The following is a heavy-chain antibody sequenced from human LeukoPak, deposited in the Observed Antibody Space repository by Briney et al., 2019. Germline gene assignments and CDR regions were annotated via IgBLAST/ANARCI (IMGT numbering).Heavy chain of an antibody. CDR1: GFTFTNAW. CDR3: TTGSGAMTIGH. V-gene: IGHV3-15*01. D-gene: IGHD4/OR15-4a*01. CDR2: INSKTYGGTT. Sequence: GGSLRLSCEASGFTFTNAWMSWVRQAPGKGLEWVGRINSKTYGGTTYYAAPVKGRFTISRDDSRNTQYLQMNGLTTEDTAVYYCTTGSGAMTIGHWGQGTLVTVSS. J-gene: IGHJ4*02.